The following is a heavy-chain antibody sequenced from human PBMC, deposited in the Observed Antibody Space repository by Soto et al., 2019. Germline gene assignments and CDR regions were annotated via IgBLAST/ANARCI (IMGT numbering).Heavy chain of an antibody. CDR1: GFTFSSHS. CDR2: INGDGTIT. J-gene: IGHJ3*02. D-gene: IGHD2-2*01. Sequence: GGSLRLSCAASGFTFSSHSMDWVRQAPGEGLVWVSRINGDGTITSYADSVKGRFTISRDNAKNTLYLQMNSLRAEDTAVYYCARSFSNAFDIWGQGTMVTVSS. CDR3: ARSFSNAFDI. V-gene: IGHV3-74*01.